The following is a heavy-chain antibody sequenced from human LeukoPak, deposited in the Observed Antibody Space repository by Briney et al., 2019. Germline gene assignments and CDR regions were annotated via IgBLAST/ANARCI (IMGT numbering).Heavy chain of an antibody. CDR3: ARVPGTWWLHDY. CDR2: ISSSSSYI. CDR1: GFTFSSYS. J-gene: IGHJ4*02. D-gene: IGHD5-12*01. V-gene: IGHV3-21*01. Sequence: GGSLRLPCAASGFTFSSYSMNWVRQAPGKGLEWVSSISSSSSYIYYADSVKGRFTISRDNAKNSLYLQMNSLRAEDTAVYYCARVPGTWWLHDYWGQGTLVTVSS.